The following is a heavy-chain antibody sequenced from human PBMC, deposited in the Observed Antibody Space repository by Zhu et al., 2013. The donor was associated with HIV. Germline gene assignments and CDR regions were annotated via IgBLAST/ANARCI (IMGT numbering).Heavy chain of an antibody. CDR1: GYTFTGYY. Sequence: QVQLVQSGAEVKKPGASVKVSCKASGYTFTGYYMHWVRQAPGQGLEWMGWINPNSGGTNYAQKFQGRVTMTRDTSISTAYMELSRLRSDDTAVYYCATLSQSIVGATGNDAFDIWGQGTMVTVSS. J-gene: IGHJ3*02. CDR3: ATLSQSIVGATGNDAFDI. D-gene: IGHD1-26*01. CDR2: INPNSGGT. V-gene: IGHV1-2*02.